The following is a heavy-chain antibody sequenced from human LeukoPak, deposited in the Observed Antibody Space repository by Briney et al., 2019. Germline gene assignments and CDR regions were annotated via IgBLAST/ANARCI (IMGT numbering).Heavy chain of an antibody. D-gene: IGHD6-13*01. Sequence: TGGSLRLSCAASGFTFNNVGMSWVRQAPGKGLEWVSSISGSDETTYYADSVKGRFTISIDNSKNTLYLHMNSLRAEDAAVYYCANNRYSSRWRGAFDVWGQGTMVTVSS. CDR1: GFTFNNVG. CDR3: ANNRYSSRWRGAFDV. J-gene: IGHJ3*01. V-gene: IGHV3-23*01. CDR2: ISGSDETT.